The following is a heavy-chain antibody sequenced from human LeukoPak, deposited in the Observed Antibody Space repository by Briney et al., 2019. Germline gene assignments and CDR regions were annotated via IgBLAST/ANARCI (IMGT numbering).Heavy chain of an antibody. CDR2: IIPIFGTA. V-gene: IGHV1-69*01. J-gene: IGHJ4*02. CDR1: GGTFSSYA. D-gene: IGHD2-2*01. CDR3: ARDLEDITVVVPAAPHGHGY. Sequence: ASVKVSCKASGGTFSSYAIRWVRQAPGQGLEWMGGIIPIFGTANYAQKFQGRVTITADESTSTAYMELSSLRSEDTAVYYCARDLEDITVVVPAAPHGHGYWGQGTLVTVSS.